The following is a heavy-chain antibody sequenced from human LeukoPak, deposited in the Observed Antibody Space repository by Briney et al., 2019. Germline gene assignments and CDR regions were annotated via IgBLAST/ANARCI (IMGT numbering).Heavy chain of an antibody. J-gene: IGHJ4*02. Sequence: GGSLRLSCAASGFTVSSNYMSWVRQAPGKGLEWVSVIYSGGSTYYADSVKGRFTISRDNSKNTLHLQMNSLRAEDTAVYYCARDSRDGYNFAYFDYWGQGTLVTVSS. V-gene: IGHV3-66*02. D-gene: IGHD5-24*01. CDR3: ARDSRDGYNFAYFDY. CDR2: IYSGGST. CDR1: GFTVSSNY.